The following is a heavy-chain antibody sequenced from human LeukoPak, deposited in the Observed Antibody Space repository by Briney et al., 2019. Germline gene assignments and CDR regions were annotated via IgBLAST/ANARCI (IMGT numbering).Heavy chain of an antibody. CDR1: GFTFSRYW. D-gene: IGHD3-22*01. CDR2: INGDGSTT. CDR3: ATGNYYGSRGYYTFGH. J-gene: IGHJ1*01. Sequence: GGSLRLSCAASGFTFSRYWMHWVRQAPGKGLVWVSRINGDGSTTSYADSVKGGCTISRDNAKNTLYLQMNRLRAEDTAVYYCATGNYYGSRGYYTFGHWGQGTLVTVSS. V-gene: IGHV3-74*01.